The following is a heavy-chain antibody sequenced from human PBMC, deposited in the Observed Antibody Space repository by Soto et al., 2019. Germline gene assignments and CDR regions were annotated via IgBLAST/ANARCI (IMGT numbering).Heavy chain of an antibody. CDR3: ARVSGWYHLDY. J-gene: IGHJ4*02. CDR1: GYTFTSYA. CDR2: INGGNGIT. Sequence: QVQLVQSGAEEKKPGASVKVSCKASGYTFTSYAMHWVRQAPGQRLEWMGWINGGNGITKYSQKFQGRVTITRDTSASTAYMELSSLRSEDTAVYYCARVSGWYHLDYWGQGTLVTVSS. D-gene: IGHD6-19*01. V-gene: IGHV1-3*05.